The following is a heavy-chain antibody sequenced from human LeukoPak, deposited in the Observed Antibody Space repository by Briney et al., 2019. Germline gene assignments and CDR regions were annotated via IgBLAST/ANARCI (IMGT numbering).Heavy chain of an antibody. CDR1: GGSISSGGYY. Sequence: SETLSLTCTVSGGSISSGGYYWSWIRQPPGKGLEWIGEINHSGSTNYNPSLKSRVTISVDTSKNQFSLRLSSVTAADTAVYYCARVRDDSSGYYTSYFDYWGQGTLVTVSS. J-gene: IGHJ4*02. CDR2: INHSGST. CDR3: ARVRDDSSGYYTSYFDY. D-gene: IGHD3-22*01. V-gene: IGHV4-39*07.